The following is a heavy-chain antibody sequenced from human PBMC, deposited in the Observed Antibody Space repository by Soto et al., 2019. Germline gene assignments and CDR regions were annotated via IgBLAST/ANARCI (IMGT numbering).Heavy chain of an antibody. J-gene: IGHJ4*02. Sequence: QVQLVQSEGEVRRPGASVKVSCKASGYSFTMYGITWVRQAPGQGLEWMGWISTYLGTTKYARKFQGRVTMTTDTSTNTAYMDLRTLRSDDTAVYYCARLIATSADYWGQGTLVTVSS. CDR2: ISTYLGTT. D-gene: IGHD3-16*02. CDR1: GYSFTMYG. CDR3: ARLIATSADY. V-gene: IGHV1-18*01.